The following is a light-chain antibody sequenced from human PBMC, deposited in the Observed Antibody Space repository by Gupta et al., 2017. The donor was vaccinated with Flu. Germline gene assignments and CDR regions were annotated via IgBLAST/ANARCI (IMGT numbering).Light chain of an antibody. CDR3: QAWDSSTACV. Sequence: SYELPQPPSVSVSPGQTASITCSGDKLGDKYACWYQQKPGQSPVLVIYQDSKRPSGIPERFSGSNSGNTATLTISGTQAMDETDYYCQAWDSSTACVFGTGTKVTVL. V-gene: IGLV3-1*01. J-gene: IGLJ1*01. CDR1: KLGDKY. CDR2: QDS.